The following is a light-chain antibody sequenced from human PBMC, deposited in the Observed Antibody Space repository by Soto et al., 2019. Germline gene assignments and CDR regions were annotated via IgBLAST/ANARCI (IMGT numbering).Light chain of an antibody. V-gene: IGLV2-8*01. Sequence: QSALTQPPSASGSPGQSVTISCTGTSSDVGAYDYVSWYQQHPGKAPKLMIYEINKRPSGVPDRFSGSKSGNTASLTVSGLQAEDEADYYCCSYARGSRAFGGGTKVTVL. CDR2: EIN. J-gene: IGLJ3*02. CDR1: SSDVGAYDY. CDR3: CSYARGSRA.